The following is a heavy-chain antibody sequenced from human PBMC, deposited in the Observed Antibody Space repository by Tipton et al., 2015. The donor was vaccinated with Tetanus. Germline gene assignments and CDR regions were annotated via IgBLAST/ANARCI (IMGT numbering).Heavy chain of an antibody. CDR3: ATNQQWLVYF. V-gene: IGHV3-23*01. D-gene: IGHD6-19*01. CDR1: GFTFSKKA. J-gene: IGHJ4*02. Sequence: GSLRLSCAVSGFTFSKKAMAWVRQAPGRGLEWVSGISGGGDNTHYAEALKGRFTISRDNSKDRLYLQLNSLRAEDTAVYYCATNQQWLVYFWGQGTLVTVSS. CDR2: ISGGGDNT.